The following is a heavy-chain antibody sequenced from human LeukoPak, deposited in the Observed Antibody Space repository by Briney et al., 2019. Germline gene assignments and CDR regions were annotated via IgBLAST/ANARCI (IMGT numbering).Heavy chain of an antibody. V-gene: IGHV4-34*01. J-gene: IGHJ4*02. CDR2: INHSGST. Sequence: SETLSLTCAVYGGSFSGYYWSWIRQPPGKGLEWIGEINHSGSTNYNPSFKSRVTISVDTSKNQFSLKLSSVTAADTAVYYCARGRPYCSSTSCYPALFDYWGQGTLVTVSS. D-gene: IGHD2-2*01. CDR1: GGSFSGYY. CDR3: ARGRPYCSSTSCYPALFDY.